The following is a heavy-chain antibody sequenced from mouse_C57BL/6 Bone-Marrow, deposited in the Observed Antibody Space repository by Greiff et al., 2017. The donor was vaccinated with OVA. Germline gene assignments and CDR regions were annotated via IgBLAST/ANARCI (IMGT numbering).Heavy chain of an antibody. CDR1: GYTFTDYE. D-gene: IGHD2-5*01. Sequence: VKLQQSGAELVRPGASVTLSCKASGYTFTDYEMHWVKQTPVHGLEWIGAIDPETGGTAYNQKFKGKAILTADKSSSTAYMELRSLTSEDSDVYYGTRGYSNYYAMDYLGQGTSVTVSS. V-gene: IGHV1-15*01. CDR2: IDPETGGT. CDR3: TRGYSNYYAMDY. J-gene: IGHJ4*01.